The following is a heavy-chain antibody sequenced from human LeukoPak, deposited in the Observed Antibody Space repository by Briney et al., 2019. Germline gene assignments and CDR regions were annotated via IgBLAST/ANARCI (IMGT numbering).Heavy chain of an antibody. J-gene: IGHJ6*03. D-gene: IGHD1-26*01. V-gene: IGHV4-59*01. CDR3: ARLPFSGSYARRDYYYMDV. Sequence: SETPSLTCTVSGGSISSYYWSWIRRPPGKGLEWIGYIYYSGSTNYNPSLKSRVTISVDTSKNQFSLKLSSVTAADTAVYYCARLPFSGSYARRDYYYMDVWGKGTTVTVSS. CDR2: IYYSGST. CDR1: GGSISSYY.